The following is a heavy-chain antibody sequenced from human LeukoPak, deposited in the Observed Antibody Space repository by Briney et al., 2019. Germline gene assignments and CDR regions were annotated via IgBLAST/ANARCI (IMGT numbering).Heavy chain of an antibody. D-gene: IGHD7-27*01. CDR1: GFTFSNYW. V-gene: IGHV3-7*03. CDR2: IKQDGSEQ. J-gene: IGHJ4*02. CDR3: ARARFRTAGADY. Sequence: PGRSLRLSCAASGFTFSNYWMIWGRQAPGKGLEWVANIKQDGSEQYYVDSVKDRFTISRDNAKNSLYLQMISVRAEDTAVYYCARARFRTAGADYWGQGTLVTVSS.